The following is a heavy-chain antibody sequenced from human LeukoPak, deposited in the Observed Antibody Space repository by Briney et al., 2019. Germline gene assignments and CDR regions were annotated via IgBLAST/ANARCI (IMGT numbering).Heavy chain of an antibody. V-gene: IGHV3-21*01. CDR3: ARDKSYNWNYAAAFDI. D-gene: IGHD1-7*01. Sequence: PGGSLRLSCAASGFTFSSNSMNWVRQDPGNGLTRASSIRGSSSYIYYADSVKGRFTISRDNAKNSLYLQMNSLRAEDTAVYYCARDKSYNWNYAAAFDIWGQGTMVTVSS. CDR2: IRGSSSYI. CDR1: GFTFSSNS. J-gene: IGHJ3*02.